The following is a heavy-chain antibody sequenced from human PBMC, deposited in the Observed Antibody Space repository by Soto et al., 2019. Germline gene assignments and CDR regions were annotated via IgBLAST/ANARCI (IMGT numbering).Heavy chain of an antibody. Sequence: SVKVSCKASGGTFSSYAISWVRHAPGQGLEWMGGIIPIFGTANYAQKFQGRVTITADESTSTAYMELSSLRSEDTAVYYCARVEGSGSYYNTLDYWGQGTLVTVSS. J-gene: IGHJ4*02. CDR3: ARVEGSGSYYNTLDY. CDR2: IIPIFGTA. CDR1: GGTFSSYA. V-gene: IGHV1-69*13. D-gene: IGHD3-10*01.